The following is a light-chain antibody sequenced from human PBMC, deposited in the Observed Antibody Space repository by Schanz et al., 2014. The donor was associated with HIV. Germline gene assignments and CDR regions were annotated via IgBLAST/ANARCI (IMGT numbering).Light chain of an antibody. V-gene: IGLV2-14*03. Sequence: QSALTQPASVSGAPGQSIAISCTGTQSDIGAYNYLSRDQQPPDKAPKLIIYDVNNRPSGVSNRFSGSKSGNTASLTISGLQAEDEADYYCSSHAGRNSVVVFGGGTKLTVL. CDR3: SSHAGRNSVVV. CDR2: DVN. J-gene: IGLJ2*01. CDR1: QSDIGAYNY.